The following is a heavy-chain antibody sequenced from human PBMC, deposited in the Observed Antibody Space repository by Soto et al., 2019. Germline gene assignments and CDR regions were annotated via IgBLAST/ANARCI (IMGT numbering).Heavy chain of an antibody. D-gene: IGHD5-12*01. V-gene: IGHV4-31*03. J-gene: IGHJ4*02. CDR2: IYYSGST. CDR3: ARGVDIVAGY. CDR1: GGSVSSGGYY. Sequence: PSETLSLTCTVSGGSVSSGGYYWSWIRQHPGKGLEWIGYIYYSGSTYYNPSPKSRVTISVDTSKNQFSLKLSSVTAADTAVYYCARGVDIVAGYWGQGTLVTVSS.